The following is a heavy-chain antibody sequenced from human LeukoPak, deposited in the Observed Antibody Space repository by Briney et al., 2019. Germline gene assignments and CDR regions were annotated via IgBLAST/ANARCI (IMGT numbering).Heavy chain of an antibody. CDR1: GFTFSSYG. Sequence: PGRSLRLSCAASGFTFSSYGMHWVRHAPGKGLEWVSGISWNSGSIGYADSMKGRFTISRDNAKNSLYLQMNSLRAEDTALYHCAKGAGVSGYGDNWGQGTLVTVSS. J-gene: IGHJ4*02. CDR3: AKGAGVSGYGDN. V-gene: IGHV3-9*01. CDR2: ISWNSGSI. D-gene: IGHD5-12*01.